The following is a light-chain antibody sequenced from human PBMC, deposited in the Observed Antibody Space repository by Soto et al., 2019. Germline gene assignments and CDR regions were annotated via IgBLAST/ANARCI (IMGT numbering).Light chain of an antibody. CDR3: QEYNNWHPIT. CDR1: QSISSK. J-gene: IGKJ4*01. CDR2: GAS. V-gene: IGKV3-15*01. Sequence: EIVMTQSPATLSVSPGERATLSCRASQSISSKLAWYQQKPGQAPRLLIYGASTRATGIPVRFSGSGSGTEFTLTITSLHSEDFAVYYCQEYNNWHPITFGGGTKVEIK.